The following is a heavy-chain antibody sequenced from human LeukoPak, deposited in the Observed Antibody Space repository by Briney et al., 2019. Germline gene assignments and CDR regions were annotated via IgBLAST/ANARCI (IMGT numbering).Heavy chain of an antibody. CDR3: AFGVVPPNNYYYGMDV. D-gene: IGHD3-3*01. V-gene: IGHV1-69*01. CDR1: GGTFSSYA. Sequence: VASVKVSCKASGGTFSSYAISWVRQAPGQGLEWMGGIIPIFGTANYAQKFQGRVTITADESTSTAYMELSGLRSEDTAVYYCAFGVVPPNNYYYGMDVWGQGTTVTVSS. J-gene: IGHJ6*02. CDR2: IIPIFGTA.